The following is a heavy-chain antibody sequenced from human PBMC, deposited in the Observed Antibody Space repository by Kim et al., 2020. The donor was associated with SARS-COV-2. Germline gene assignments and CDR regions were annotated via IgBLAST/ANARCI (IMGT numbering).Heavy chain of an antibody. CDR2: ISYDGSNK. CDR1: GFTFRSYG. J-gene: IGHJ6*02. CDR3: ARDPSDYDIWAGCYYPSGYSGMDV. D-gene: IGHD3-9*01. Sequence: GGSLRLSCAASGFTFRSYGMHWVRQAPGKGLEWVAVISYDGSNKYYADSVKGRFTISRDNSKNTLYLQMNSLRAEDTAVYYCARDPSDYDIWAGCYYPSGYSGMDVWGQGTTVTVSS. V-gene: IGHV3-33*05.